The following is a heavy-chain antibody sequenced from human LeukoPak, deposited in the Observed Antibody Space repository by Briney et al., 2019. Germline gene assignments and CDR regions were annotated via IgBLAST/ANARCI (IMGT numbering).Heavy chain of an antibody. Sequence: GASVKVSCKASGYTFTSYAMHWVRQAPGQRLEWMGWINAGNGITKYSQKFQGRVTITRDTSASTAYMELSSLRSEDTAVYYCARESSWGSSSWYFLTGFDPWGQGTLVTVSS. CDR1: GYTFTSYA. CDR2: INAGNGIT. V-gene: IGHV1-3*01. CDR3: ARESSWGSSSWYFLTGFDP. J-gene: IGHJ5*02. D-gene: IGHD6-13*01.